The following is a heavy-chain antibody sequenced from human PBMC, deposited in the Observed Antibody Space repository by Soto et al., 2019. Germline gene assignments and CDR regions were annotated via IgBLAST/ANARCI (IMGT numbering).Heavy chain of an antibody. CDR3: ARDGAYCSGGSCYRGAFDI. J-gene: IGHJ3*02. CDR1: GFTFSSYA. CDR2: INIGGGTT. V-gene: IGHV3-23*01. Sequence: PGGSLRLSCAASGFTFSSYAMSWVRQAPGKGLEWVSAINIGGGTTYYADSVKGRFTISRDNSKDTLYLQMHSLRADDTAVYYCARDGAYCSGGSCYRGAFDIWGQGTMVTVS. D-gene: IGHD2-15*01.